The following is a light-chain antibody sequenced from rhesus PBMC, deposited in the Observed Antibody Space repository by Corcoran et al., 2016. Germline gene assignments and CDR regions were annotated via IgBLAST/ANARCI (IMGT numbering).Light chain of an antibody. CDR3: QQYSSRPFT. CDR1: QAISSS. Sequence: DIQMTQSPSSLSASVGDTVTITCRASQAISSSLAWYQQKPGKAPNLLIYKASSLQSGVPSRFSGSGSGTDFTLTISSLQSEDFVIYYCQQYSSRPFTFGPGTKLDIK. J-gene: IGKJ3*01. CDR2: KAS. V-gene: IGKV1-22*01.